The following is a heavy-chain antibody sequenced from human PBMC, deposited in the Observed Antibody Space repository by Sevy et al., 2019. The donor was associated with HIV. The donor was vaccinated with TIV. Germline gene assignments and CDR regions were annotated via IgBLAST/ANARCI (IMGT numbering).Heavy chain of an antibody. CDR1: GGTFSSYA. V-gene: IGHV1-69*13. CDR3: ARDWGGRVGATLNAFDI. J-gene: IGHJ3*02. D-gene: IGHD1-26*01. CDR2: IIPIFGTA. Sequence: ASVKVSCKASGGTFSSYAISWVRQAPGQGLEWMGGIIPIFGTANYAQKFQGRVTITADESTSTAYMELSSLRSEDTAVYYCARDWGGRVGATLNAFDIWGQGTMVTVSS.